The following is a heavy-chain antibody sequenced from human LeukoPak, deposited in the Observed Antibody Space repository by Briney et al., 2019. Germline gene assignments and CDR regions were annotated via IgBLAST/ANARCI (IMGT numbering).Heavy chain of an antibody. Sequence: GGSLRLSCAASGFTFSSYAMSWVRQAPGKGLEWVSAISGSGGSTYYADSVKGRFTISRDNAKNSLYLQMNSLRAEDTAVYYCARGRGGLYDAFDIWGQGTMVTVSS. D-gene: IGHD2-15*01. CDR3: ARGRGGLYDAFDI. J-gene: IGHJ3*02. CDR2: ISGSGGST. CDR1: GFTFSSYA. V-gene: IGHV3-23*01.